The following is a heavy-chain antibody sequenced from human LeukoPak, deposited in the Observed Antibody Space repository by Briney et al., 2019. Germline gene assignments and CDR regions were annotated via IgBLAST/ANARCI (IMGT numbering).Heavy chain of an antibody. D-gene: IGHD6-13*01. CDR3: ARSRSESSTLYYYYYYMDV. CDR1: SGSISSGTYS. V-gene: IGHV4-61*02. J-gene: IGHJ6*03. Sequence: SQTLSLTCTVSSGSISSGTYSWTWIRRPAGKGLEWIGRIYTSGSTNYNPSLKSRVTISVDTSKNQFSLKLSSVTAADTAVYYCARSRSESSTLYYYYYYMDVWGKGTTVTVSS. CDR2: IYTSGST.